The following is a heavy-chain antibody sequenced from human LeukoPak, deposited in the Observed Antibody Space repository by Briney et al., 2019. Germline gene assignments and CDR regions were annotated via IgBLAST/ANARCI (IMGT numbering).Heavy chain of an antibody. J-gene: IGHJ5*02. V-gene: IGHV1-8*01. CDR3: ARQYYDFWSGYWNWFDP. D-gene: IGHD3-3*01. Sequence: ASVKVSCKASGYTFTSYDINWVRQATGQGLEWMGWMNPNSGNTGYAQKFQGRVTMTRNTSISTAYMELSSLRSDDTAVYYCARQYYDFWSGYWNWFDPWGQGTLVTVSS. CDR2: MNPNSGNT. CDR1: GYTFTSYD.